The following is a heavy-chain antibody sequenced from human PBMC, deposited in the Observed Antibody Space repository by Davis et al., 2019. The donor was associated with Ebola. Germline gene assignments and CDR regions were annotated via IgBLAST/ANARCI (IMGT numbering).Heavy chain of an antibody. CDR3: ARGGNCAHGVCYFNWFDP. V-gene: IGHV4-30-2*01. J-gene: IGHJ5*02. D-gene: IGHD2-8*01. Sequence: SETLSLTCAVSGGSISSGCYSWNWIRPPPGKGLEWIVYISHSSGTHYNPSLRSRVAISVDSSKNQFSLKLNSVTAADTAVYYCARGGNCAHGVCYFNWFDPWGQGPLVTVSS. CDR1: GGSISSGCYS. CDR2: ISHSSGT.